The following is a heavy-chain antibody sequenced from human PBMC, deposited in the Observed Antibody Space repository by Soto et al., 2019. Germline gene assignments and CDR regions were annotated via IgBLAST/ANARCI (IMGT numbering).Heavy chain of an antibody. V-gene: IGHV3-30-3*01. CDR1: GFTFSSYA. D-gene: IGHD5-12*01. CDR2: ISYDGSNK. CDR3: ARDLRRYRGYDYGYYYYGMDV. J-gene: IGHJ6*02. Sequence: PGGSLRLSCAASGFTFSSYAMHWVRQAPGKGLEWVAVISYDGSNKYYADSVKGRFTISRDNSKNTLYLQMNSLRAEDTAVYYCARDLRRYRGYDYGYYYYGMDVWGQGTTVIVSS.